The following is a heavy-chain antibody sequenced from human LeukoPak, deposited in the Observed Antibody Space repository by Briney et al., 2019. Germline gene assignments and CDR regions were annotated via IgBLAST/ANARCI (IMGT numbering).Heavy chain of an antibody. J-gene: IGHJ6*03. CDR2: INHSVST. CDR3: ARGYYGSGSHCCHMDV. D-gene: IGHD3-10*01. CDR1: VGSFSVYY. V-gene: IGHV4-34*01. Sequence: SETLSLTCALYVGSFSVYYWGWIRQPTRKGLECIGEINHSVSTNYNSSLKSRVTISVDTSTNQFSLKLSAVTAADTAVYYCARGYYGSGSHCCHMDVWGKGTTITVS.